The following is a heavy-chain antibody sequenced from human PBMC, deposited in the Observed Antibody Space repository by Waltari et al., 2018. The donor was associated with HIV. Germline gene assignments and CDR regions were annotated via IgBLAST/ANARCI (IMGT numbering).Heavy chain of an antibody. CDR2: INGAGSEK. V-gene: IGHV3-7*01. D-gene: IGHD4-17*01. CDR3: ARDDYLDF. J-gene: IGHJ4*02. Sequence: EVQLVESGGGLVQPGGSLRLSCAGSGFTFNRFWMGWVRQAPGKGLGWVADINGAGSEKYYVGSVKGRFTISRDNAKNSVYLQMNSLTAEDTAVYYCARDDYLDFWGQGTLVTVSS. CDR1: GFTFNRFW.